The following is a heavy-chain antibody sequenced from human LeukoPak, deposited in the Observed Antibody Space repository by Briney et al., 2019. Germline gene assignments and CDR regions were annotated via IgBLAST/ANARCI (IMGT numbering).Heavy chain of an antibody. J-gene: IGHJ4*02. D-gene: IGHD6-19*01. CDR1: GGSFSGYY. CDR3: ARSAVTTYSSGWYYFDY. V-gene: IGHV4-34*01. CDR2: IYHSGST. Sequence: SETLSLTCAVYGGSFSGYYWSWIRQPPGKGLEWIGYIYHSGSTYYNPSLKSRVTISVDRSKNQFSLKLSSVTAADTAVYYCARSAVTTYSSGWYYFDYWGQGTLVTVSS.